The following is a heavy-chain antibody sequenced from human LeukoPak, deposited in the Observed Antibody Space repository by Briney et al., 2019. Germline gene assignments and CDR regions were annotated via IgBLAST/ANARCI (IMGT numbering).Heavy chain of an antibody. CDR1: GGTFSRYA. CDR2: IIPMFGIA. CDR3: ARDRPYTGGWRGFDY. Sequence: GASVKVSCKASGGTFSRYAISCVRQAPGQGLEWMGGIIPMFGIANYAQKFQGRVTITADESTSTAYMELSSLRSEDTAVYYCARDRPYTGGWRGFDYWGQGTLVTVSS. D-gene: IGHD6-19*01. J-gene: IGHJ4*02. V-gene: IGHV1-69*13.